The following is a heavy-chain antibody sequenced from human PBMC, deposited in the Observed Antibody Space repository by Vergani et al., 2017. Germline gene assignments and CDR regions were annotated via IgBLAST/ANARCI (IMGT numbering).Heavy chain of an antibody. V-gene: IGHV1-3*01. CDR2: INAGNGNT. D-gene: IGHD6-19*01. J-gene: IGHJ4*02. CDR1: GYTFTSYA. CDR3: ARDGAYSSGWHHYFDY. Sequence: QVQLVQSGAEVKKPGASVKVSCKASGYTFTSYAMHWVRQAPGQRLEWMGWINAGNGNTKYSQTFQGRVTITRDTSASTAYMELSSLRSEDTAVYYCARDGAYSSGWHHYFDYWGQGTLVTVSS.